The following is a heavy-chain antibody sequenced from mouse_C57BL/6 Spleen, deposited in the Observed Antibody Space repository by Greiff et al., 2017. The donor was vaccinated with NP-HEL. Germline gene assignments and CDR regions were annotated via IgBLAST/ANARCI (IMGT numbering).Heavy chain of an antibody. Sequence: VQLKESGPGLVKPSQSLSLTCSVTGYSITSGYYWNWLRQFPGNKLEWMGYISYDGSNNYNPSLKNRISITRDTSKNQFFLKLNSVTTEDTATYYCARDPTGTDWYFDVWGTGTTATVSS. V-gene: IGHV3-6*01. CDR3: ARDPTGTDWYFDV. CDR2: ISYDGSN. CDR1: GYSITSGYY. D-gene: IGHD4-1*02. J-gene: IGHJ1*03.